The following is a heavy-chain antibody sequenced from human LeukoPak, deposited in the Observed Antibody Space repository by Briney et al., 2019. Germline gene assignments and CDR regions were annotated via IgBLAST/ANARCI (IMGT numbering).Heavy chain of an antibody. D-gene: IGHD2-15*01. CDR1: GGSFSGYY. J-gene: IGHJ4*02. CDR2: INHSGST. Sequence: SETLSLTCAVYGGSFSGYYWSWIRQPPGKGLEWIGEINHSGSTNYNPSLKSRVTISVDTSKNQFSLKLSSVTAAETAVYYCARGRYCSGGSCYYYWGQGTLVTVSS. CDR3: ARGRYCSGGSCYYY. V-gene: IGHV4-34*01.